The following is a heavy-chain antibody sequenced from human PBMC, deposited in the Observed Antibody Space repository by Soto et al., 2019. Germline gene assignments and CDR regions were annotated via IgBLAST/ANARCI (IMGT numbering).Heavy chain of an antibody. CDR1: GFTFSNYG. J-gene: IGHJ5*02. CDR3: AKGLGDAYTGTYSNHWFAP. D-gene: IGHD1-26*01. Sequence: QVQLVESGGGVVQPGRSLRLSCAASGFTFSNYGIHWVRQAPGKGLEWVAVVSYDGSQKYYADSVKGRFTISRDNSKNXLXXQRNSRRDEDTAVYYCAKGLGDAYTGTYSNHWFAPWGQGTLVTVSS. CDR2: VSYDGSQK. V-gene: IGHV3-30*18.